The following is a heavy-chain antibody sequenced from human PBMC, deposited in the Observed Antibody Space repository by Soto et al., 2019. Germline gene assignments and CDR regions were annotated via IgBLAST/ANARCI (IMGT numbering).Heavy chain of an antibody. Sequence: SETLSLTCTVSGGSISSGDYYWSWIRQPPGKGLEWIGYIYYSGSTYYNPSLKSRVTISVDTSKNQFSLKLSSVTAADTAVYYCARLVIVGATNWFDPWGQGTLVTVSS. CDR1: GGSISSGDYY. V-gene: IGHV4-30-4*01. D-gene: IGHD1-26*01. CDR3: ARLVIVGATNWFDP. CDR2: IYYSGST. J-gene: IGHJ5*02.